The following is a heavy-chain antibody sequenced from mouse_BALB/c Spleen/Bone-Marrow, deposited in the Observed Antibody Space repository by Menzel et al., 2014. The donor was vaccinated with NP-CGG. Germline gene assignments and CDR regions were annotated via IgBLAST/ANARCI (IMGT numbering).Heavy chain of an antibody. Sequence: EVMLVESGGGLVQPGGSRKLSCAASGFTFSSFGMHWVRQAPEKGLEWVAYISSGSSTIYYADTVKGRFTISRDNPKNTLFLQMTSLRSEDTAMEFCAIEGYYDYWGQGTTLTVSS. D-gene: IGHD2-3*01. J-gene: IGHJ2*01. V-gene: IGHV5-17*02. CDR1: GFTFSSFG. CDR2: ISSGSSTI. CDR3: AIEGYYDY.